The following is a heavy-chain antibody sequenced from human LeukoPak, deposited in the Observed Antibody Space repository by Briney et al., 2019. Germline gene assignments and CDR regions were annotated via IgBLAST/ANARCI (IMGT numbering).Heavy chain of an antibody. J-gene: IGHJ2*01. CDR2: IYYSGST. Sequence: SETLSLTCTVAGGSISSGDYYWSWIRQPPGTGLEWIGYIYYSGSTYYNPSLKSRVTISVDTSKNQFSLKLNSVTAADTAVYYCAREVPWVWNFDLWGRGTLVTVSS. CDR1: GGSISSGDYY. CDR3: AREVPWVWNFDL. D-gene: IGHD1-26*01. V-gene: IGHV4-30-4*01.